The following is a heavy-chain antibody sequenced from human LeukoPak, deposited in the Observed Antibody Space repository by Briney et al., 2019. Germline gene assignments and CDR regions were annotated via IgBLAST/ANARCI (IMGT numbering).Heavy chain of an antibody. D-gene: IGHD5-12*01. CDR3: ARDRGIVATIFMDV. V-gene: IGHV3-21*01. Sequence: GGSLRLSCAASGFTLSTYAMSWVRQTPGKGLEWVAATSSSDAGTYHADSVKGRFTISRDNAKNSLYLQMNSLRAEDTAVYYCARDRGIVATIFMDVWGKGTTVTVSS. J-gene: IGHJ6*03. CDR1: GFTLSTYA. CDR2: TSSSDAGT.